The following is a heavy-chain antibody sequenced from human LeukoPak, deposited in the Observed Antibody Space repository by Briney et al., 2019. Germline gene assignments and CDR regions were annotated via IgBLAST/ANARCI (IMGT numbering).Heavy chain of an antibody. CDR2: IYHSGST. Sequence: SETLSLTCTVSGGSISSSSYYWGWIRQPPGKGLEWIGSIYHSGSTYYKPSLKSRVTISVDTSKNQFSLKLSSVTAADTAVYYCARFSTTVDAFDIWGQGTMVTVSS. J-gene: IGHJ3*02. D-gene: IGHD4-17*01. CDR1: GGSISSSSYY. V-gene: IGHV4-39*07. CDR3: ARFSTTVDAFDI.